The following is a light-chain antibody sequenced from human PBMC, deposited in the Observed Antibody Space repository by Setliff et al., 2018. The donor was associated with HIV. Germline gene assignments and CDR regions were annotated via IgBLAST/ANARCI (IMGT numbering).Light chain of an antibody. CDR1: SSDVGGYNY. CDR3: SSFTISTTGV. CDR2: DVS. J-gene: IGLJ3*02. V-gene: IGLV2-14*03. Sequence: QSALTQPASVSGSPGQSITISCSGTSSDVGGYNYVSWYQQHPGKAPKLMIYDVSNRPSGVSNRFSGSKSGSTASLTISGLQPEDEADYYCSSFTISTTGVFGGGTKVTVL.